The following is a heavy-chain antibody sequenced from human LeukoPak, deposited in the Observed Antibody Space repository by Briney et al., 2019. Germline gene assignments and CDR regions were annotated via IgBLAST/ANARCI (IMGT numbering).Heavy chain of an antibody. CDR1: GFTFNSYA. D-gene: IGHD3-9*01. CDR3: AKGDSDILTGYYNSFDY. V-gene: IGHV3-23*01. J-gene: IGHJ4*02. CDR2: ISGSGISI. Sequence: GGSLRLSCAASGFTFNSYAMTWVRLAPGKGLEWVSSISGSGISIYYSDSVKGRFTISRDNSKNTLYLQMNSLRAEDTAIYYCAKGDSDILTGYYNSFDYWGQGTLVTVSS.